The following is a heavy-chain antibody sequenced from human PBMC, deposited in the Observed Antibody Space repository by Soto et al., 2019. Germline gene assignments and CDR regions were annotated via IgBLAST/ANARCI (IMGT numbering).Heavy chain of an antibody. J-gene: IGHJ5*02. Sequence: SETLSLTCTVSGGSISSGGYYWSWIRQHPGKGLEWIGYIYYSGSTYYNPSLKSRVTISVDTSKNQFSLKLSSVTAADTAVYYCARWETMVRGVIANWFGPWGQGTLVTVTS. CDR3: ARWETMVRGVIANWFGP. V-gene: IGHV4-31*03. CDR1: GGSISSGGYY. D-gene: IGHD3-10*01. CDR2: IYYSGST.